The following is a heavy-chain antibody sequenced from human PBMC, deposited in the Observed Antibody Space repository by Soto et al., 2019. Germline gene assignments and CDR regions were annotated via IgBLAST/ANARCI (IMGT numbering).Heavy chain of an antibody. CDR2: INSDGSST. J-gene: IGHJ4*02. CDR3: ARDHKKGIPLDY. Sequence: PVGSLRLSCAASGFTFSSYWMHWVRQAPGKGLVWVSRINSDGSSTSYADSVKGRFTISRDNAKNTLYLQMNSLRAEDTAVYYCARDHKKGIPLDYWGQGTLVTVSS. CDR1: GFTFSSYW. V-gene: IGHV3-74*01.